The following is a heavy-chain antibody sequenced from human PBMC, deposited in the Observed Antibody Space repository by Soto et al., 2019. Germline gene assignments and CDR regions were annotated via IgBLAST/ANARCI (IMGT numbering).Heavy chain of an antibody. J-gene: IGHJ4*02. D-gene: IGHD3-22*01. Sequence: QVQLVESGGGVVQPGRSLRLSCAASGFTFSSYGMHWVRQAPGKGLEWVAVIGYDGSNKYYADSVKSRFTISRDNSKNKLYLQMNSLRAEDTAVYYCARDSNYCDSSGYYYASDYWGQGTLVTVSS. V-gene: IGHV3-33*01. CDR2: IGYDGSNK. CDR1: GFTFSSYG. CDR3: ARDSNYCDSSGYYYASDY.